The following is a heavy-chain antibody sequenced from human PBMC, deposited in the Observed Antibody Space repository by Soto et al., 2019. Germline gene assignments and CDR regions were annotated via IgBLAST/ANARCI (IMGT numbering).Heavy chain of an antibody. J-gene: IGHJ6*02. CDR2: INPDSGST. D-gene: IGHD3-22*01. Sequence: QVQLVQSGAEVKKAGASVKVSCKASGYPFTVNYIYWVRQAPGQGLEWIGWINPDSGSTKYAQKFQPWVSMTRDTSIDTVFMEVKRLRSYDTAVYYCARGSFTTSRGGMDGWGQGTTVTVSS. CDR3: ARGSFTTSRGGMDG. CDR1: GYPFTVNY. V-gene: IGHV1-2*04.